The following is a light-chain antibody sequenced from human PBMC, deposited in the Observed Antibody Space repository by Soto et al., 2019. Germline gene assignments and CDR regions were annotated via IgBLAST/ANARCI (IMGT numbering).Light chain of an antibody. V-gene: IGKV1-5*03. Sequence: DIQMTQSPSTLSASVVDGVTITCRASQSVTTWLAWYQQKPGKAPKFLIYKASNLESGLPSRFTGSGSGTEFTLTISSLQSDDFATYYCQQYSTYPITFGQGTRLEIK. J-gene: IGKJ5*01. CDR1: QSVTTW. CDR3: QQYSTYPIT. CDR2: KAS.